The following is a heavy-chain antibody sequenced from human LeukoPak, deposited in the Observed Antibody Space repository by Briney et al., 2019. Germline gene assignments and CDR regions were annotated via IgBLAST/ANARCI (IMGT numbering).Heavy chain of an antibody. CDR2: ISSSSSTI. Sequence: PGGSLRLSCAASGFTFSSYSMNWVRQAPGKGLEWVSYISSSSSTIYYADSVKGRFTISRDNAKNSLYLQMNSLIAEDTAVYHCARKYYYDSSGYITTDLAFWGQGTLVTVSS. V-gene: IGHV3-48*04. J-gene: IGHJ4*02. CDR3: ARKYYYDSSGYITTDLAF. CDR1: GFTFSSYS. D-gene: IGHD3-22*01.